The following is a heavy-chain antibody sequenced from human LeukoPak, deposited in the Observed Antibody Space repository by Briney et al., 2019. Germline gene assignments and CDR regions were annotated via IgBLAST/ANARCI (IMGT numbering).Heavy chain of an antibody. J-gene: IGHJ4*02. V-gene: IGHV3-15*01. CDR2: LKSKTDGGTS. D-gene: IGHD3-10*01. CDR1: GFTFINAW. Sequence: PGGSLRLSCAASGFTFINAWMSWVRQAPGKGLEWVGRLKSKTDGGTSDYAAPVKGRFTISRDDSKNTLYLQMNSLKTEDTAVYYCTTGYYLYYYGSGSYYTFDYWGQGTLVTVSS. CDR3: TTGYYLYYYGSGSYYTFDY.